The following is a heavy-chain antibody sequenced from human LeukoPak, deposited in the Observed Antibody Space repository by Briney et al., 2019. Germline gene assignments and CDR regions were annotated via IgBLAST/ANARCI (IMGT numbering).Heavy chain of an antibody. CDR1: GGSIGSYY. CDR2: IYYSGST. D-gene: IGHD1-1*01. Sequence: PSETLSLTCTVSGGSIGSYYWSWIRQPPGKGLEWIGYIYYSGSTNYNPSLKSRVTISVDTSKNQFSLKLSSVTAADTAVYYCARHTIEFDYWGQGTLVTVSS. J-gene: IGHJ4*02. CDR3: ARHTIEFDY. V-gene: IGHV4-59*08.